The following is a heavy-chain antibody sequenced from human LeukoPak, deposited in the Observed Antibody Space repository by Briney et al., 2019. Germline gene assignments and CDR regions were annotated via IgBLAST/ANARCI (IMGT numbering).Heavy chain of an antibody. CDR1: VYTFTSYG. CDR3: ARERDYYDSSGYYVGAFDI. Sequence: ASVKVSCKASVYTFTSYGISWVRQAPGQGLEWMGWISAYNGNTNYAQKLQGRVTMTTDTSTSTAYMELRSLRSDDTAVYYCARERDYYDSSGYYVGAFDIRGQGTMVTVSS. V-gene: IGHV1-18*01. J-gene: IGHJ3*02. CDR2: ISAYNGNT. D-gene: IGHD3-22*01.